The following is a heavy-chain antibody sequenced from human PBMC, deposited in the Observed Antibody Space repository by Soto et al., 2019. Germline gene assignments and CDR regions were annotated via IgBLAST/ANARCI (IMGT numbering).Heavy chain of an antibody. CDR1: GGTFSSYA. V-gene: IGHV1-69*13. CDR3: ARDKSSHYYDRSGYWSP. CDR2: IIPIFGTA. D-gene: IGHD3-22*01. Sequence: SVKVSCKASGGTFSSYAISWVRQAPGQGLEWMGGIIPIFGTANYAQKFQGRVTITADESTSTAYMELSSLRSEDTAVYYCARDKSSHYYDRSGYWSPWGQGTLVTVSS. J-gene: IGHJ5*02.